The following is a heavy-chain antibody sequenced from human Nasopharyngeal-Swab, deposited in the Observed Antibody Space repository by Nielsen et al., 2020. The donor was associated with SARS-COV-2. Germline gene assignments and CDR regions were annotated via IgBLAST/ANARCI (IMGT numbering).Heavy chain of an antibody. V-gene: IGHV3-30-3*01. Sequence: GGSLRLSCAASGFTFSSYAMHWVRQAPGKGLEWVAVISYDGSNKYYADSVKGRFTISRDNSKNPLYLQMNSLRAEDTAVYYCARDFTGTTIVRYYYGMDVWGQGTTVTVSS. CDR1: GFTFSSYA. D-gene: IGHD1/OR15-1a*01. J-gene: IGHJ6*02. CDR3: ARDFTGTTIVRYYYGMDV. CDR2: ISYDGSNK.